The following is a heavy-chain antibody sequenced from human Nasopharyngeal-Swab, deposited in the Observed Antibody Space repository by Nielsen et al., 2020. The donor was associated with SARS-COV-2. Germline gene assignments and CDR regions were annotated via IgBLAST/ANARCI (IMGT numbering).Heavy chain of an antibody. Sequence: GESLKISCKGSGYSFTSYWIGWVRQMPGKGLEWMGIIYPGDSDTRYSPSFQGQVTISADKSISTAYLQWSSLKAPDTAMYYCARGTTVTTSGAPNWFDPWGQGTLVTVSS. CDR2: IYPGDSDT. CDR1: GYSFTSYW. D-gene: IGHD4-17*01. V-gene: IGHV5-51*01. J-gene: IGHJ5*02. CDR3: ARGTTVTTSGAPNWFDP.